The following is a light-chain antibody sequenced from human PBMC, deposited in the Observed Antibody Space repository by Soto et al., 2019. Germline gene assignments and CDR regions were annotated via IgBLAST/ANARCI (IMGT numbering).Light chain of an antibody. J-gene: IGKJ5*01. V-gene: IGKV3-20*01. Sequence: EIVLTQSPCTLSLSPGERATLSCRASQSVSSSYLAWYQQKPGQAPRLLIYGASSRATGIPDRFSGSKSGTDFTLTIRGLEPEDAAVYYCQQYGSSPITFGQGTRLEIK. CDR2: GAS. CDR1: QSVSSSY. CDR3: QQYGSSPIT.